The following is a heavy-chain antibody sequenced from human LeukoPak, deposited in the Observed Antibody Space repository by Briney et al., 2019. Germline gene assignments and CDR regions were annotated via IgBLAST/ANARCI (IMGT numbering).Heavy chain of an antibody. CDR2: INHSGST. J-gene: IGHJ4*02. Sequence: SETLSLTCAVYGGSFSGYYWSWIRQPPGKQLEWIGEINHSGSTNYNPSLKSRVTISLDTSKNQFSLRLTSVTAADTAVYYCARYSSSWYYFDYWGQGTLVTVSS. CDR3: ARYSSSWYYFDY. V-gene: IGHV4-34*01. D-gene: IGHD6-13*01. CDR1: GGSFSGYY.